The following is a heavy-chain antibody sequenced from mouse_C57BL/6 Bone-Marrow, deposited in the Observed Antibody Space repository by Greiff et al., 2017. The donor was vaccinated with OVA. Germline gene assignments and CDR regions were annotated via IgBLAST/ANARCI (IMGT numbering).Heavy chain of an antibody. Sequence: EVQGVESGGDLVKPGGSLKLSCAASGFTFSSYGMSWVRQTPDKRLEWVATISTGGSYTYYPDSVKGRCTISRDNAKNALYLQMSSLKSEDTAMYYCARHYPWYYFDYWGQGTTLTVSS. CDR2: ISTGGSYT. CDR1: GFTFSSYG. CDR3: ARHYPWYYFDY. V-gene: IGHV5-6*01. J-gene: IGHJ2*01.